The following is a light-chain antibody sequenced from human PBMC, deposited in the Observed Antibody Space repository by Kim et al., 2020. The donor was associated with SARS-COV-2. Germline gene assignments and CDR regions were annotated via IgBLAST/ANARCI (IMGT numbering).Light chain of an antibody. CDR2: DAS. CDR3: QQFSNSLFT. CDR1: QDISSA. V-gene: IGKV1D-13*01. J-gene: IGKJ4*01. Sequence: GDRVTITCRASQDISSALAWYQQKPGKAPKVLIYDASSLESGVPSRFSGSGSGTDFTLTISSLQPEDFATYYCQQFSNSLFTFGGGTKVEIK.